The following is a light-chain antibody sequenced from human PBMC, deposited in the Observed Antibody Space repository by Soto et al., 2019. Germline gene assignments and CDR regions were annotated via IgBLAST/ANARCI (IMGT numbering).Light chain of an antibody. CDR2: DAY. V-gene: IGKV3-11*01. J-gene: IGKJ5*01. Sequence: EVLLTQSPVTLSLPPGERATLSCRAIQSFRGLLAWYQQKPGQAPRLLIYDAYNRATGIPPRFSGSGSGTDFTLTISSLEPEDSAVYYCQQRHMWPITFGQGTRLEIK. CDR3: QQRHMWPIT. CDR1: QSFRGL.